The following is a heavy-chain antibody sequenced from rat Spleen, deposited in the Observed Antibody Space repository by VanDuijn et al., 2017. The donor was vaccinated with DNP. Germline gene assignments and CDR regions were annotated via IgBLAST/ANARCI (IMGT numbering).Heavy chain of an antibody. Sequence: EVQLVESGGGLVQPGRSLKLSCAASGFTFTDYYMAWVRQAPTQGLEWVAYITYDGGSAYYGDSVKGRFTIFRDSAKNTLYLQMNSLRSEDMSTYYCARWSISHWYLDFWGPGTMVTVSS. CDR1: GFTFTDYY. J-gene: IGHJ1*01. CDR2: ITYDGGSA. CDR3: ARWSISHWYLDF. V-gene: IGHV5-22*01. D-gene: IGHD4-2*01.